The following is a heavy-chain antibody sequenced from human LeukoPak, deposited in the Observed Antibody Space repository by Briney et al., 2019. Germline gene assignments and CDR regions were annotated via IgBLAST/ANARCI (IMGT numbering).Heavy chain of an antibody. V-gene: IGHV5-51*01. J-gene: IGHJ4*02. CDR2: IYPGDSDT. Sequence: GESLKISCKGSGYRFTSYWIGWVRPMPGKGLEWMGIIYPGDSDTRYSPSFQGQVTISADKSISTAYLQWSSLKAPDTAMYYCAIVGYSSGWYPFDYWGQGTLVTVSS. D-gene: IGHD6-19*01. CDR1: GYRFTSYW. CDR3: AIVGYSSGWYPFDY.